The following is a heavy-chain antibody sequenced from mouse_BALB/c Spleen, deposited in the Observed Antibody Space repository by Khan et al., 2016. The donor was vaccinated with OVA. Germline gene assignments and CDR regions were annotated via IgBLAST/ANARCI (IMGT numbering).Heavy chain of an antibody. CDR3: VRPSYDGYYEWFAY. Sequence: EVQLVESGGGLMQPKGSLKLSCAASGFTFNTFAMDWVRPAPGKGLEWVARIRSKSNNYATYYADSVKDRLTISRDDSQSMLYLQMNNLKTEDTAMYYCVRPSYDGYYEWFAYWGQGTLVTVSA. D-gene: IGHD2-3*01. V-gene: IGHV10-1*02. CDR2: IRSKSNNYAT. J-gene: IGHJ3*01. CDR1: GFTFNTFA.